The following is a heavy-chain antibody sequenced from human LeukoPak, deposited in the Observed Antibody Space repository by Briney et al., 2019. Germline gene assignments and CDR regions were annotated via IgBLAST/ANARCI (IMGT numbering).Heavy chain of an antibody. V-gene: IGHV3-20*01. J-gene: IGHJ3*01. CDR2: ISWNGGSI. Sequence: GGSLRLSCAASGFTFDDYGMSWVRQAPGKGLEWVSGISWNGGSIGYADSVKGRFTISRDNAKNSLYLQMNSLRAEDTALYHCASTYCSGGSCYSLSDGRNAFDVWGQGTMVIVSS. D-gene: IGHD2-15*01. CDR1: GFTFDDYG. CDR3: ASTYCSGGSCYSLSDGRNAFDV.